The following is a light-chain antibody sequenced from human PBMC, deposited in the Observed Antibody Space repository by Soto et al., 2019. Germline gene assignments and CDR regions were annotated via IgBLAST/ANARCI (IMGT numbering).Light chain of an antibody. J-gene: IGKJ5*01. V-gene: IGKV3-11*01. CDR1: QSVSNY. CDR3: QQRSNWPPST. CDR2: DAS. Sequence: EIVLTQSPATLSLSPGERATLSCRASQSVSNYLAWYQQKPGQAPRLLIYDASNKATGIPARFSGSGSGTDFTLTISSLEPEDFAVYYCQQRSNWPPSTFGQGTRLEIK.